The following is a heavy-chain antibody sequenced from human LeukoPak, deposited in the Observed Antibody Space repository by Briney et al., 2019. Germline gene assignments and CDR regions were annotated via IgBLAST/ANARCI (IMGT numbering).Heavy chain of an antibody. J-gene: IGHJ4*02. CDR2: ISSGGTYE. CDR1: EFTFSNYA. CDR3: VRDSTYYYDSGSSGPHYFDN. Sequence: GGSLRLSCAASEFTFSNYAMHWVRQAPGKGLEWVSLISSGGTYEYYADSVKGRFTISRDNSKNTLYLQLNSLRAEDTAVYYCVRDSTYYYDSGSSGPHYFDNWGQGTLVTVSS. D-gene: IGHD3-10*01. V-gene: IGHV3-30*01.